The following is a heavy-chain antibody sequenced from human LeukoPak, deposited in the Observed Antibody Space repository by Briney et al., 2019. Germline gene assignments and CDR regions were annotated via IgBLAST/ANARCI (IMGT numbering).Heavy chain of an antibody. J-gene: IGHJ3*02. V-gene: IGHV3-30*18. CDR1: GFTFSSYG. CDR2: ISYDGSNK. Sequence: PGGSLRLSCAASGFTFSSYGMHWVRQAPGKGLEWVAVISYDGSNKYYADSVKGRFTISRDNSKNTLYLQMNSLRAEDTAVYYCAKGQWLPHPLRAFDIWGQGTMVTVSS. CDR3: AKGQWLPHPLRAFDI. D-gene: IGHD6-19*01.